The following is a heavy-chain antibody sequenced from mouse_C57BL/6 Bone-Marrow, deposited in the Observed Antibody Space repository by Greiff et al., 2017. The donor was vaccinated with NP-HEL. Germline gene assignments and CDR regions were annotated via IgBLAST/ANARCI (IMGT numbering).Heavy chain of an antibody. CDR2: IRHKANGYTT. Sequence: EVMLVESGGGLVQPGGSLSLSCAASGFTFTDYYMSWVRQPPGKALEWLGFIRHKANGYTTEYSASVKGRFTISRDNSQSILYLQMNALRAKDSATYYCARKGYYYGSSPWFAYWGQGTLVTVSA. D-gene: IGHD1-1*01. CDR3: ARKGYYYGSSPWFAY. J-gene: IGHJ3*01. CDR1: GFTFTDYY. V-gene: IGHV7-3*01.